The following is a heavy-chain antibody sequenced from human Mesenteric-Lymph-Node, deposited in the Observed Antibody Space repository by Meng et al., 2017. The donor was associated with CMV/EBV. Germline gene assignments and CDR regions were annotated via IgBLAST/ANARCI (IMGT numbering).Heavy chain of an antibody. CDR1: GGSISSYY. V-gene: IGHV4-59*08. J-gene: IGHJ4*02. CDR3: ARGSEAAMSY. CDR2: MYQSLTA. D-gene: IGHD2-2*01. Sequence: GSLRLSCTVSGGSISSYYWSWIRQPPGKGLEWVGSMYQSLTAYYNPSLKSRVTLSVDTSKNQFSLKLTSVTAADTAIYYCARGSEAAMSYWGQGTLVTVSS.